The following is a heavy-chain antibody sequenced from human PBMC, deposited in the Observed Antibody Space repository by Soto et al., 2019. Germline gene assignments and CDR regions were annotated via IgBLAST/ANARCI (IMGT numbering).Heavy chain of an antibody. CDR1: GGSFSGYY. J-gene: IGHJ6*03. V-gene: IGHV4-34*01. D-gene: IGHD4-4*01. CDR2: INHSGST. CDR3: ARGLQGYYMDV. Sequence: SETLSLTCAVYGGSFSGYYWSWIRQPPGKGLEWIGEINHSGSTNYNPSLKSRVTISVDTSKNQFSLKLSSVTAADTAVYYCARGLQGYYMDVWGKGTTVTV.